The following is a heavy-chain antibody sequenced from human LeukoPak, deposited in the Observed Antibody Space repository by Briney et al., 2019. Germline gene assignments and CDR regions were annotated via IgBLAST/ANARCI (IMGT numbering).Heavy chain of an antibody. CDR2: FDPEDGET. V-gene: IGHV1-24*01. CDR3: TSGLVIKTTFDY. Sequence: ASVKVSCKVSGYTLTELSMHWVRQAPGKGLEWMGGFDPEDGETIYAQKFQGRVTMTEDTSTDTAYMELSSLRSEDTAVYYCTSGLVIKTTFDYWGQGTLVTVSS. J-gene: IGHJ4*02. D-gene: IGHD3/OR15-3a*01. CDR1: GYTLTELS.